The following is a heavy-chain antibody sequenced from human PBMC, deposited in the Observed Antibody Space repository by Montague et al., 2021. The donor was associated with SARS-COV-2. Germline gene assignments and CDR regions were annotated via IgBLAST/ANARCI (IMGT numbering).Heavy chain of an antibody. J-gene: IGHJ4*02. CDR2: TGST. CDR3: VREKYYFDDSGSK. D-gene: IGHD3-22*01. Sequence: TGSTNYNSSLKSRVTLSKDTSKNQFSLNLTSVTAADTAVYYCVREKYYFDDSGSKWGQGTLVTV. V-gene: IGHV4-59*01.